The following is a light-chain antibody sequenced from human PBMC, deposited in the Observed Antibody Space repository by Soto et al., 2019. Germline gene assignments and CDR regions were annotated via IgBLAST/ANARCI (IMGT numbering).Light chain of an antibody. J-gene: IGLJ2*01. CDR3: SSYTSSSSGV. V-gene: IGLV2-14*01. Sequence: QSARTQPASVSGSPGHSITDSCTGTSSDVGGYNYVSWYQQHPGKAPKLMIYDVSNRPSGVSNRFSGSKSGNTASLTISGLQAEDEADYYCSSYTSSSSGVFGGGTQLTVL. CDR2: DVS. CDR1: SSDVGGYNY.